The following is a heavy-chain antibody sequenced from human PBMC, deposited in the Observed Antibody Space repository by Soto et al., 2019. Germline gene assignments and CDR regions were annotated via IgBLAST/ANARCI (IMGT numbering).Heavy chain of an antibody. CDR2: TYYRSKWYN. J-gene: IGHJ6*02. CDR3: ARDWYSSGWYPHYGMDV. D-gene: IGHD6-19*01. Sequence: PSQTLSLTCAISGDSVSSNSAAWNWIRQSPSRGLEWLGRTYYRSKWYNDYAVSVKSRITINPDTSKNQFSLQLNSVTPEDTAVYYCARDWYSSGWYPHYGMDVWGQGTTVTVSS. V-gene: IGHV6-1*01. CDR1: GDSVSSNSAA.